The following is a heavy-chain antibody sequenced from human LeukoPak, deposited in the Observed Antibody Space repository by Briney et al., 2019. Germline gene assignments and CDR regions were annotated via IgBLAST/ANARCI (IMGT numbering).Heavy chain of an antibody. V-gene: IGHV4-34*01. Sequence: SSETLSLTCAVYGGSFSGYYWSWIRQPPGKGLEWIGEINHSGSTNYNPSLKSRVTISVDTSKNQFSLKLSSVTAADTAVYYCARRYCSGGSCYGGFDYWGQGTLVTVSS. CDR3: ARRYCSGGSCYGGFDY. J-gene: IGHJ4*02. CDR2: INHSGST. CDR1: GGSFSGYY. D-gene: IGHD2-15*01.